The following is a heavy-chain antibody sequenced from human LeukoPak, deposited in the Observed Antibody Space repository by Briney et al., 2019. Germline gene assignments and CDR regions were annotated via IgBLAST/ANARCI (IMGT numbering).Heavy chain of an antibody. J-gene: IGHJ6*04. D-gene: IGHD3-10*01. CDR3: ARARTMVRGVIIKPYYGMDV. Sequence: PSETLSLTCVVYGGSFSGYYWSWIRQPPGKGLEWIGEINHSGSTNYNPSLKSRVTISVDTSKNQFSLKLSSVTAADTAVYYCARARTMVRGVIIKPYYGMDVWGKGTTVTVSS. CDR2: INHSGST. V-gene: IGHV4-34*01. CDR1: GGSFSGYY.